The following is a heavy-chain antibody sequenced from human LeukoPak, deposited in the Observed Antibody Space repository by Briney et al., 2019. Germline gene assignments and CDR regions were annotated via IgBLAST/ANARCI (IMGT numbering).Heavy chain of an antibody. Sequence: PGGSLRLSRAASGFTVSNNYIRWVRQAPGKGLEWVSIIYSGGSTYYADSVKGRFTISRDNSKNTVYLEMNTLRAEDTGVYYCARDLPSVADCWGQGTLVTVSS. CDR1: GFTVSNNY. J-gene: IGHJ4*02. CDR3: ARDLPSVADC. D-gene: IGHD6-19*01. V-gene: IGHV3-66*01. CDR2: IYSGGST.